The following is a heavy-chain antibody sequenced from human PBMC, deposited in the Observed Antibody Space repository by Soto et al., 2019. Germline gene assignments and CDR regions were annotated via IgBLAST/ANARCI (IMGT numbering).Heavy chain of an antibody. CDR3: ARVKSSGQLLYHFDY. CDR1: GFTFSDYY. Sequence: GGSLRLSCAASGFTFSDYYMSWIRQAPGKGLEWVSYISSSGSTIYYADSVKGRFTISRDNAKNSLYLQMNSLRAEDTAVYYCARVKSSGQLLYHFDYWGQGTLVTVSS. J-gene: IGHJ4*02. CDR2: ISSSGSTI. D-gene: IGHD2-2*02. V-gene: IGHV3-11*01.